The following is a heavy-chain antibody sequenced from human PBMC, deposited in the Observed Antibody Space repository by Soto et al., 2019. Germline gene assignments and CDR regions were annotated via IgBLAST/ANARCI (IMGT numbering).Heavy chain of an antibody. D-gene: IGHD3-3*01. Sequence: GGSLRLSCAASGFTFSSYAMSWVRQAPGKGLEWVSAISGSGGGTYYADSVKGRFTISRDNSKNTLYLQMNSLRAEDTAVYYCAKFFGRSYYYYYMDVWGKGTTVTVSS. CDR2: ISGSGGGT. V-gene: IGHV3-23*01. J-gene: IGHJ6*03. CDR3: AKFFGRSYYYYYMDV. CDR1: GFTFSSYA.